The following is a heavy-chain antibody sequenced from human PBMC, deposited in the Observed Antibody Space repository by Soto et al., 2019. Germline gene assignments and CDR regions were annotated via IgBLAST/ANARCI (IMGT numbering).Heavy chain of an antibody. D-gene: IGHD5-12*01. CDR1: GYTFTSYD. V-gene: IGHV1-8*01. CDR3: ARGPVRAWLQSSPDFDY. CDR2: MNPNSGNT. Sequence: QVQLVQSGAEVKKPGASVKVSCKASGYTFTSYDINWVRQATGQGLEWMGWMNPNSGNTGYAQKFQGRVTMTRNTSISKAYMELSSLRSEDTAVYYCARGPVRAWLQSSPDFDYWGQGTLVTVSS. J-gene: IGHJ4*02.